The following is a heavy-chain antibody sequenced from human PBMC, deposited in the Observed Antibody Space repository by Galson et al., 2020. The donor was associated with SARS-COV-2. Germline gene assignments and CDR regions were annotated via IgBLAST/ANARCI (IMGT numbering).Heavy chain of an antibody. CDR3: GIDPNGDYVGAFEF. Sequence: GGSLRLSCAASRFTFSTYAMTWVRQAPGTGLEWVSSITGAGYASYADSVKGRFTVSRDNSVNTLYLQMNSLKTEDAAVYYSGIDPNGDYVGAFEFWGRGTRVSVSS. CDR1: RFTFSTYA. J-gene: IGHJ3*01. CDR2: ITGAGYA. V-gene: IGHV3-23*01. D-gene: IGHD4-17*01.